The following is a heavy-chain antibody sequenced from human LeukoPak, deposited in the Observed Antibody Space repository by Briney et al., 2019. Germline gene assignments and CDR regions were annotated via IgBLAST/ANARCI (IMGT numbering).Heavy chain of an antibody. D-gene: IGHD7-27*01. CDR2: INPNSGGT. J-gene: IGHJ2*01. CDR3: ARFGSNWGFRYFDL. Sequence: ASVKVSCKASGYTFTGYYMHWVRQAPGQGLELMGWINPNSGGTNYAQKFLGRVTMTRDTSISTAYMELSRLRSDDTAVYYCARFGSNWGFRYFDLWGRGTLVTVSS. V-gene: IGHV1-2*02. CDR1: GYTFTGYY.